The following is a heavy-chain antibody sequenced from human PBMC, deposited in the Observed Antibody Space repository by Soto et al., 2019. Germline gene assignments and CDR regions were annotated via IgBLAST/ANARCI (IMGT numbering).Heavy chain of an antibody. CDR3: VKGMWSGYYGSGSRFEY. V-gene: IGHV3-64D*08. CDR2: INNNGGST. J-gene: IGHJ4*02. CDR1: GFTFSSYA. Sequence: EVQLVESGGGLVQPGGSLRLSCSASGFTFSSYAMHWVRRAPGKGLEYVSAINNNGGSTYYADSVKGRFTISRDNSKNTLYLQMSSLRAEDTAVYYCVKGMWSGYYGSGSRFEYWGQGTLVTVSS. D-gene: IGHD3-10*01.